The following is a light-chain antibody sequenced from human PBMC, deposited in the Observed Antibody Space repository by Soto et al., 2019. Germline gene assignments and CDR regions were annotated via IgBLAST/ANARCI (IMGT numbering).Light chain of an antibody. CDR1: SSNSGAGYD. Sequence: QSVLTQPPSLSRAPGQMVTVSCTGSSSNSGAGYDVHWYQQRPGTAPTLLIFGNINRPSGVPDRFSGSKSGTSASLAITGLQAEDEGDYYCQSYDSTLSARYVFGPGTKVTVL. J-gene: IGLJ1*01. CDR2: GNI. CDR3: QSYDSTLSARYV. V-gene: IGLV1-40*01.